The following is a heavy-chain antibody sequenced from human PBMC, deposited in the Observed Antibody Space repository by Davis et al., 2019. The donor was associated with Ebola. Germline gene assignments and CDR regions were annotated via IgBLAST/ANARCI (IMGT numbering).Heavy chain of an antibody. Sequence: HSQTLSLTCAISGDSVFGKNGAWNWIRQSPSRGLGWLGRTYYTSEWHNDYGESVKSRITINPATSKNQLSLQLNSVTPETTAVYYCVRGWGRSGLDVRGQGTTVTVSS. J-gene: IGHJ6*02. CDR2: TYYTSEWHN. CDR1: GDSVFGKNGA. CDR3: VRGWGRSGLDV. V-gene: IGHV6-1*01. D-gene: IGHD3-16*01.